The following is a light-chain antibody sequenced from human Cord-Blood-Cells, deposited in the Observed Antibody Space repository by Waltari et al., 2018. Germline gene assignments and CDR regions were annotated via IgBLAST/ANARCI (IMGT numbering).Light chain of an antibody. CDR2: GAS. Sequence: ELVLTQSPGTLSLSPGDRATLSCRASQSVSSSYLAWYQQKPGQAPRLLIYGASSRATGIPDRFSGSGSGTDFTLTISRLEPEDFAVYYCQQYGSSPFTFGPGTKVDIK. CDR1: QSVSSSY. J-gene: IGKJ3*01. V-gene: IGKV3-20*01. CDR3: QQYGSSPFT.